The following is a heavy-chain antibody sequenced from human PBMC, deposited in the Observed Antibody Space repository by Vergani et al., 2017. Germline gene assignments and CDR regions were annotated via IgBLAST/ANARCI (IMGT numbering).Heavy chain of an antibody. V-gene: IGHV3-48*01. D-gene: IGHD6-13*01. J-gene: IGHJ3*02. Sequence: EVQLVESGGGLVQPGGSLRLSCAASGFTFSSYGMNWVRQAPGKGLEWVSFISSSSSTTNYADSVKGRFTISRDNAKNSLYLQMNSLRAEDTAVYYCARDWSIAAAGSAFDIWGQGTMVTVSS. CDR1: GFTFSSYG. CDR2: ISSSSSTT. CDR3: ARDWSIAAAGSAFDI.